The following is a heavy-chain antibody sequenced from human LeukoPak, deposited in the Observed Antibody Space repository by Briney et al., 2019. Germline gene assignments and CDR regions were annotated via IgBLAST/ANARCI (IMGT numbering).Heavy chain of an antibody. Sequence: ASVKVSCKASGYTFTSYGISWVRQAPGQGLEWMGWISAYNGNTNYAQKLQGRVTMTTDTSTSTAYMELRGLRSDDTAVYYCARGAPVVTTLSSGYWGQGTLVTVSS. V-gene: IGHV1-18*01. CDR3: ARGAPVVTTLSSGY. J-gene: IGHJ4*02. CDR1: GYTFTSYG. D-gene: IGHD4-23*01. CDR2: ISAYNGNT.